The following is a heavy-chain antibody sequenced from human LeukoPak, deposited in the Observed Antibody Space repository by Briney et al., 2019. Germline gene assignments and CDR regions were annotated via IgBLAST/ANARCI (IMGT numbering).Heavy chain of an antibody. D-gene: IGHD3-22*01. CDR3: ARALTMIVVAFDY. CDR2: IKQDGSEK. Sequence: PGGSLRLSCAASGFTFSSYWMGWVRQAPGKGLEWVANIKQDGSEKYYVGSVKGRFTISRDNAKNSLYLQMNSLRAEDTAVYYCARALTMIVVAFDYWGQGTLVTVSS. CDR1: GFTFSSYW. V-gene: IGHV3-7*01. J-gene: IGHJ4*02.